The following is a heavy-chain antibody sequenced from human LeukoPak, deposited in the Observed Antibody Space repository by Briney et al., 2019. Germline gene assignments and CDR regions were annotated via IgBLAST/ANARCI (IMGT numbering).Heavy chain of an antibody. V-gene: IGHV4-39*01. CDR2: IYYSGST. J-gene: IGHJ4*02. D-gene: IGHD3-22*01. Sequence: SETLSLTCTVSGGSISSSSYYWGWIRQPPGKGLEWIGSIYYSGSTYYNPSLKSRVTISVDTSKNQFSLKLSSVTAADTAVYYCARRRSDSSGYHFDYWGQGTLVTVSS. CDR1: GGSISSSSYY. CDR3: ARRRSDSSGYHFDY.